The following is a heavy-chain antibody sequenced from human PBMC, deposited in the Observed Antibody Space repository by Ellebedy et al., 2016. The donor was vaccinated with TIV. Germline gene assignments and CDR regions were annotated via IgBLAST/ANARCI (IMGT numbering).Heavy chain of an antibody. Sequence: GGSLRLXXAASGFTFSSYAMHWVRQAPGKGLEWVAVISYDGSNKYYADSVKGRFTISRDNSKNTLYLQMNSLRAEDTAVYYCARDSGSSSWYNIEGAADYWGQGTLVTVSS. CDR3: ARDSGSSSWYNIEGAADY. J-gene: IGHJ4*02. V-gene: IGHV3-30*04. CDR1: GFTFSSYA. CDR2: ISYDGSNK. D-gene: IGHD6-13*01.